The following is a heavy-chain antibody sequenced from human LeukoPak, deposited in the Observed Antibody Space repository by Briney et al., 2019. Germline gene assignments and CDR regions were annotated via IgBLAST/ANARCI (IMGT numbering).Heavy chain of an antibody. Sequence: PSQTLSLTCTDAGGSISSGDYYWSWIRQPPGKGLEWIGYIYYSGSTYYNPSLKSRVTISVDTSKNQFSLKLSSVTAADTAVYYCAREPVDVVVPANWFDPWGQGTLVTVSS. CDR3: AREPVDVVVPANWFDP. V-gene: IGHV4-30-4*08. D-gene: IGHD2-2*01. CDR1: GGSISSGDYY. CDR2: IYYSGST. J-gene: IGHJ5*02.